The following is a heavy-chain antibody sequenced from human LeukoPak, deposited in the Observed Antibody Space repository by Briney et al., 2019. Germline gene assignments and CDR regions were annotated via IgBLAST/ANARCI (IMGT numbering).Heavy chain of an antibody. J-gene: IGHJ3*02. CDR3: ARQGLHFPETFDI. CDR1: GYSFTSYW. V-gene: IGHV5-51*01. Sequence: GESLKISCRGSGYSFTSYWIGWVRQMPGKGLEWMGIIYPVDSETRYSPSFQGQVTISADKSISTAYLQWSSLKASDTAMYYCARQGLHFPETFDIWGQGTMVTVSS. CDR2: IYPVDSET.